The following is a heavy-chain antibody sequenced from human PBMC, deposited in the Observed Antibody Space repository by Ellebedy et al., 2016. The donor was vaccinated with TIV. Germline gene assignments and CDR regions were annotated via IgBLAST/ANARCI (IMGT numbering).Heavy chain of an antibody. CDR3: ATYHYGSGSPFDY. V-gene: IGHV1-18*04. CDR1: GYTFSSYG. CDR2: ISVYNGDT. D-gene: IGHD3-10*01. J-gene: IGHJ4*02. Sequence: ASVKVSCKTSGYTFSSYGISWVRQAPGQGLEWMGWISVYNGDTYYAQKFQGRVTMPTDTSKSTAYMEVRRLRADDTAVYYCATYHYGSGSPFDYWGQGTLVTVSS.